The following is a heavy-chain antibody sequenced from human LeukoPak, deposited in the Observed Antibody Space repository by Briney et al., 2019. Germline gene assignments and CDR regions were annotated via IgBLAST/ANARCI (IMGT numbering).Heavy chain of an antibody. Sequence: GRSLRLSCAASGLTFSSYGMHWVRQAPGKGLEWVAVISYDGSNKYYADSVKGRFTISRDNSKNTLYLQMNSLRAEDTAVYYCAKVVRDSSGWRTYYYYGMDVWGQGTTVTVSS. D-gene: IGHD6-19*01. J-gene: IGHJ6*02. CDR2: ISYDGSNK. CDR1: GLTFSSYG. V-gene: IGHV3-30*18. CDR3: AKVVRDSSGWRTYYYYGMDV.